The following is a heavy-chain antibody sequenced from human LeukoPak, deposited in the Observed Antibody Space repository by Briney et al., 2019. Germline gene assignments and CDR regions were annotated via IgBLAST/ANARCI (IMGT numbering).Heavy chain of an antibody. J-gene: IGHJ4*02. D-gene: IGHD6-19*01. CDR1: GFTFSSYW. CDR2: IKKDGSEK. Sequence: GGSLRLSCAASGFTFSSYWMSWVRQAPGKGLEWVANIKKDGSEKYYVDSVKGRFTISRDNAKTSLYLQMNSLRAEDTAVYYCAKDTSTISVSGTCFDYWGQGTLVTVSS. CDR3: AKDTSTISVSGTCFDY. V-gene: IGHV3-7*01.